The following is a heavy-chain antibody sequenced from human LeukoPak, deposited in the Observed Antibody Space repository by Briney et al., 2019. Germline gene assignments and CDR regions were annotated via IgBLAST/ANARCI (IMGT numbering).Heavy chain of an antibody. J-gene: IGHJ6*03. CDR3: ARRNEFSLRYGDPVDYMDV. Sequence: SEPLSLTCAVYGGSFSGYYWSWIRQSSGKGLEWIGEIDHSGITSYNPSLKSRVTMSVDTSKDQFSLKVNSVTAADTAVYYCARRNEFSLRYGDPVDYMDVWGTGTTVIVSS. CDR2: IDHSGIT. D-gene: IGHD4-17*01. V-gene: IGHV4-34*01. CDR1: GGSFSGYY.